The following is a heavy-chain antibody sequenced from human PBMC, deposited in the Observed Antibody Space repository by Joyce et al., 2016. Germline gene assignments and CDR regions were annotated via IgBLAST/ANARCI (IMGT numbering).Heavy chain of an antibody. CDR2: ISGDANTE. CDR1: GLTFSNHG. Sequence: QVQLVESGGGVVQPGRSLRLSCAASGLTFSNHGFHWVRQAPGKGLEWVTFISGDANTEYYADSVKGRCTSSRDYSKNTLYLQMNSLRDEDTALYYCAKDGGLRYIDYWGQGALVIVSS. CDR3: AKDGGLRYIDY. D-gene: IGHD3-9*01. V-gene: IGHV3-30*18. J-gene: IGHJ4*02.